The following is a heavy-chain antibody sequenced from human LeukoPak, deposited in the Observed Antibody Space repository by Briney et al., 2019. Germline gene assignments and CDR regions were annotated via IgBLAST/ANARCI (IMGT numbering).Heavy chain of an antibody. CDR3: ARGTVRDGYNFGY. J-gene: IGHJ4*02. CDR1: GGSFSDYY. D-gene: IGHD5-24*01. V-gene: IGHV4-59*01. CDR2: LYDTGVT. Sequence: SETLSLTCTVSGGSFSDYYWSWIRQPPGKGLEWIGYLYDTGVTNYNPSLKSRVTISVDTSKNQFSLNPSSVTAADTAVYYCARGTVRDGYNFGYWGQGALVTVSS.